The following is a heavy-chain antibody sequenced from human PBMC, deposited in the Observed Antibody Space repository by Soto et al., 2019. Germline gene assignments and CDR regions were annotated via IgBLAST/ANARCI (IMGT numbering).Heavy chain of an antibody. Sequence: SLLLSLGSTVSGGSISGGGDCGSFIRQHPGQVLEWVGYIYPSGTTYYNPSLNSRATIPVDTSKNQFSLKLSSVTAADTAVYYCSSFESGIYHPSNWFDSWGQGTLDTVS. D-gene: IGHD1-26*01. CDR2: IYPSGTT. V-gene: IGHV4-31*03. CDR1: GGSISGGGDC. CDR3: SSFESGIYHPSNWFDS. J-gene: IGHJ5*01.